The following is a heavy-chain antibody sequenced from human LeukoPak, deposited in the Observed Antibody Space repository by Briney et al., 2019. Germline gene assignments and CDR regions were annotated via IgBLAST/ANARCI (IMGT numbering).Heavy chain of an antibody. J-gene: IGHJ5*02. V-gene: IGHV4-59*01. CDR3: ARDLNFDTNWFDP. Sequence: SETLSLTCTVSGVSISSYYWSWIRQPPGKGRGWIGYIYYSGSTNYNPSLKSRVTISVDTSKNQFSLKLSSVTAADTAAYYCARDLNFDTNWFDPWGQGTLVTVSS. CDR1: GVSISSYY. CDR2: IYYSGST. D-gene: IGHD3-9*01.